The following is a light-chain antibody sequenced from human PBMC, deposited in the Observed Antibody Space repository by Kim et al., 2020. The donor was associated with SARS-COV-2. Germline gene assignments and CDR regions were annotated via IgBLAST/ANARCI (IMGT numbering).Light chain of an antibody. J-gene: IGKJ5*01. V-gene: IGKV3-20*01. CDR3: QQYGSTIT. CDR2: GAS. CDR1: QSVSSSY. Sequence: LSPGESATLACRASQSVSSSYLAWYQQKPGQAPRLLIYGASSRATGIPDRFSGSGSGTDFTLTISRLEPEDFAVYYCQQYGSTITFGQGTRLEIK.